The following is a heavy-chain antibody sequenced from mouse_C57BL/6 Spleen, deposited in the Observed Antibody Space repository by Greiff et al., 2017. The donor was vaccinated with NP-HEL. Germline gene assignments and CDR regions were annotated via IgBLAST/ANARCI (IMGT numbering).Heavy chain of an antibody. CDR1: GYAFSSYW. V-gene: IGHV1-80*01. J-gene: IGHJ2*01. D-gene: IGHD1-1*01. Sequence: VQGVESGAELVKPGASVKISCKASGYAFSSYWMNWVKQRPGKGLEWIGQIYPGDGDTNYNGKFKGKATLTADKSSSTAYMQLSSLTSEDSAVYFCARWDYGSSNYFDYWGQGTTLTVSS. CDR2: IYPGDGDT. CDR3: ARWDYGSSNYFDY.